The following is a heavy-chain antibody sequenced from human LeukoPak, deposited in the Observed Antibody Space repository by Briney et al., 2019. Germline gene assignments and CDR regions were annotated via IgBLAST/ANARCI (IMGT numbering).Heavy chain of an antibody. V-gene: IGHV3-30*18. Sequence: GTSQRLSCAAHGFTFSNFGMHWVRQAPGKGLEWVAFISYAESNKFYADSVKGRFTISRDNSKNTLSLHVNSLRTEDTAVYYCAKASGEAYYYEMDVWGQGTTVTVSS. J-gene: IGHJ6*02. D-gene: IGHD2-15*01. CDR1: GFTFSNFG. CDR2: ISYAESNK. CDR3: AKASGEAYYYEMDV.